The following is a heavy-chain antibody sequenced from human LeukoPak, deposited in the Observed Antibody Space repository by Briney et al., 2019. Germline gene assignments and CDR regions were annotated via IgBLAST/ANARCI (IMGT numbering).Heavy chain of an antibody. J-gene: IGHJ4*02. CDR1: GYSISSGYY. V-gene: IGHV4-38-2*02. CDR2: IYHSGST. CDR3: ERERSGSSDY. D-gene: IGHD6-6*01. Sequence: SETLSLTCAVSGYSISSGYYWGWIRHPPGKGLEWIGSIYHSGSTYYNPSLKSRVTISVDTSKNQFSLKLSSVTATDAAIYYCERERSGSSDYWGQGTLVTVSS.